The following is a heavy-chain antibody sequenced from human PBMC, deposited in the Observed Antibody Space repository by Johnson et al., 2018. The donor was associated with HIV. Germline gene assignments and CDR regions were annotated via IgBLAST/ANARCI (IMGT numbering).Heavy chain of an antibody. Sequence: EVQLVESGGGLVQPGGSLRLSCAASGFTFSSYAMSWVRQAPGKGLEWVSGINWNGGSTGYADSVKGRFTISRDNAKNSLYLQMNSLRAEDTAVYYCARTRQAAFDIWGQGTRVTVSS. J-gene: IGHJ3*02. CDR2: INWNGGST. CDR1: GFTFSSYA. V-gene: IGHV3-20*04. CDR3: ARTRQAAFDI.